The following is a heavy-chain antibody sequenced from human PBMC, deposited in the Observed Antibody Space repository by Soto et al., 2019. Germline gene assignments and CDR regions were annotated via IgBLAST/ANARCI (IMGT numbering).Heavy chain of an antibody. CDR3: AKDSPKCELSVLDYCGMAV. J-gene: IGHJ6*02. Sequence: EVQLLESGGGLVQPGGSLRLSCAASGFTFSSYAMSWVRQAPGKGLEWVSTISGSGINTYYAGSVKGRFTISRDNSKNTLYLQMNSLRAEDTAVYYCAKDSPKCELSVLDYCGMAVWSQGTTVTVSS. CDR2: ISGSGINT. D-gene: IGHD1-26*01. CDR1: GFTFSSYA. V-gene: IGHV3-23*01.